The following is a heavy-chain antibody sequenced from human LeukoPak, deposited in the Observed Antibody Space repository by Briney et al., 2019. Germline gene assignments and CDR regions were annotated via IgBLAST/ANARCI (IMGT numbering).Heavy chain of an antibody. CDR3: AKDSGSSSGYESWFDP. D-gene: IGHD5-12*01. V-gene: IGHV3-9*01. J-gene: IGHJ5*02. CDR2: ISWSSDNI. CDR1: GFTFDDYA. Sequence: GGSLRLSCAASGFTFDDYAMHWVRQAPGKGLEWVSGISWSSDNIDYADSVKGRFTISRDNAKNSLYLQMNSLRVEDTALYYCAKDSGSSSGYESWFDPWGQGTLVTVSS.